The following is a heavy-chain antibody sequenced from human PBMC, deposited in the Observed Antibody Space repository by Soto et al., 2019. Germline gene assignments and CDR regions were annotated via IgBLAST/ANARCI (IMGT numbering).Heavy chain of an antibody. Sequence: QLQLQESGSGLVKPSQTLSLTCAVSGGSISSGGYSWSWIRQPPGKGLEWIGYIYHSGSTYYNPSRKIRVATTAHRSKIQFSLKPSAVTPAATAAYYCARGGKTVTTFDYWGPGTLVTVAS. CDR1: GGSISSGGYS. V-gene: IGHV4-30-2*01. D-gene: IGHD4-17*01. CDR2: IYHSGST. J-gene: IGHJ4*02. CDR3: ARGGKTVTTFDY.